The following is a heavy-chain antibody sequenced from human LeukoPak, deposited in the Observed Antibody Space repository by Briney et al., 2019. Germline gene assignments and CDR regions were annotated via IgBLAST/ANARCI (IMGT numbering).Heavy chain of an antibody. Sequence: GGSLRLSCAASGFSFTNYAMSWVRQAPGKGLEWVAVISYDGSNKYYADSVKGRFTISRDNSKNTLYPQMNSLRAEDTAVYYCATSLNSSGWYAYDYWGQGTLVTVPS. CDR2: ISYDGSNK. V-gene: IGHV3-30*03. D-gene: IGHD6-19*01. J-gene: IGHJ4*02. CDR1: GFSFTNYA. CDR3: ATSLNSSGWYAYDY.